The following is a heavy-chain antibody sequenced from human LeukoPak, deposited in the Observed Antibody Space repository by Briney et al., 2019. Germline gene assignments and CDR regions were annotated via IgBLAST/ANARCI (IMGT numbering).Heavy chain of an antibody. CDR2: INPNSGGT. D-gene: IGHD2-2*01. CDR1: GYTFTGYY. Sequence: ASVKVSCKASGYTFTGYYMHWVRQAPGQGLEWMGWINPNSGGTNYAQKFQGWVTMTRDTTISTDYMELSRLKSDDTAVDYGARGGRPAALWDGMDVWGKGTTVTVSS. V-gene: IGHV1-2*04. J-gene: IGHJ6*04. CDR3: ARGGRPAALWDGMDV.